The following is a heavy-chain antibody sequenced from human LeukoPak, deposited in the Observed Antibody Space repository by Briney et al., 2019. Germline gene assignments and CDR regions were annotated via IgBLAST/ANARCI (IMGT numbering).Heavy chain of an antibody. D-gene: IGHD6-13*01. J-gene: IGHJ4*02. CDR2: IYYSGST. Sequence: SETLSLTCTVSGGSISSSSYYWGWIRQPPGKGLEWIGSIYYSGSTYYNPSLKSRVTISVDTSKNQFSLKLSSVTAADTAVYYCARGRRLAAAATIQEYYFDYWGQGTLVTVSS. V-gene: IGHV4-39*01. CDR1: GGSISSSSYY. CDR3: ARGRRLAAAATIQEYYFDY.